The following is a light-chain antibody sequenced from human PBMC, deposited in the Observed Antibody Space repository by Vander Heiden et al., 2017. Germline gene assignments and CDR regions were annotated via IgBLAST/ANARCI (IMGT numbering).Light chain of an antibody. CDR2: AVS. CDR3: RQYDSDPHT. Sequence: AIRMTQFPSSFSASTGDRVTITCRASQGISSYLAWYQPKPGKAPKLLIYAVSTLRSAVLSRCYGSGSARVLTRSISCRTSADFATYYSRQYDSDPHTFGHGTKLXIK. J-gene: IGKJ3*01. V-gene: IGKV1-8*01. CDR1: QGISSY.